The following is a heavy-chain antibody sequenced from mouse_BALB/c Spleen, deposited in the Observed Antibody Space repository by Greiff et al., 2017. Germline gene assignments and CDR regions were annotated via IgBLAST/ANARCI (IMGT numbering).Heavy chain of an antibody. J-gene: IGHJ1*01. V-gene: IGHV7-3*02. Sequence: EVQVVESGGGLVQPGGSLRLSCATSGFTFTDYYMSWVRQPPGKALEWLGFIRNKANGYTTEYSASVKGRFTISRDNSQSILYLQMNTLRAEDSATYYCARESRYYYGSSLYWYFDVWGAGTTVTVSS. CDR1: GFTFTDYY. D-gene: IGHD1-1*01. CDR2: IRNKANGYTT. CDR3: ARESRYYYGSSLYWYFDV.